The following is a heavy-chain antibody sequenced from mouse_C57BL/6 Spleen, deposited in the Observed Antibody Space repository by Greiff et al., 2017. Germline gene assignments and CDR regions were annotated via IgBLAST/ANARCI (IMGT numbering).Heavy chain of an antibody. CDR3: AKGARQYYFDY. J-gene: IGHJ2*01. D-gene: IGHD6-5*01. Sequence: QVQLQQSGPGLVQPSQSLSITCTVSGFSLTSYGVHWVRQPPGKGLEWLGVIWSGGSTDYNAAFISRLSISKDNSKSQVFFKMNSLQADDTAIYYCAKGARQYYFDYWGQGTTLTVSS. CDR2: IWSGGST. V-gene: IGHV2-4*01. CDR1: GFSLTSYG.